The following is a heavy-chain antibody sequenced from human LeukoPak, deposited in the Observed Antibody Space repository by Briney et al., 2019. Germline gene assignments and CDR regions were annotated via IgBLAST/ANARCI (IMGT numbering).Heavy chain of an antibody. D-gene: IGHD6-19*01. J-gene: IGHJ4*02. CDR3: ARLAEQWLENEPDY. CDR1: GYTFTSYA. V-gene: IGHV1-3*03. CDR2: INAGNGNT. Sequence: ASVKVSCKASGYTFTSYAMHWVRQAPGQRLEWMGWINAGNGNTKYSQEFQGRVTMTRDMSTSTVYMELSSLRSEDTAVYYCARLAEQWLENEPDYWGQGTLVTVSS.